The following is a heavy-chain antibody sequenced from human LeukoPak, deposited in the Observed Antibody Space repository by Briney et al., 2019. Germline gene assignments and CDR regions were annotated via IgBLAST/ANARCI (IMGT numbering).Heavy chain of an antibody. CDR1: GSTFSSYA. CDR2: IIPIFGTA. D-gene: IGHD2-2*01. CDR3: ARTPTNIVVVPAAIPGMDV. Sequence: ASVKVSCKASGSTFSSYAISWVRQAPGQGLEWMGGIIPIFGTANYAQKFQGRVTITADESTSTAYMELNSLRSEDTAVYYCARTPTNIVVVPAAIPGMDVWGQGTTVTVSS. J-gene: IGHJ6*02. V-gene: IGHV1-69*13.